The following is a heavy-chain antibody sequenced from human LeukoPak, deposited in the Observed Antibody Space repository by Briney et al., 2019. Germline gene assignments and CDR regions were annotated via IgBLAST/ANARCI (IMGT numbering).Heavy chain of an antibody. CDR2: IYYSGST. J-gene: IGHJ4*02. CDR3: ARGLSYYDFWSGYYTTFDY. D-gene: IGHD3-3*01. CDR1: GGSISSYY. Sequence: SETLSLTCTVSGGSISSYYWSWIRQPPGKGLEWIGYIYYSGSTIYNPSLKSRVTISVDTSKNQFSLKLSSVTAADTAAYYCARGLSYYDFWSGYYTTFDYWGQGTLVTVSS. V-gene: IGHV4-59*01.